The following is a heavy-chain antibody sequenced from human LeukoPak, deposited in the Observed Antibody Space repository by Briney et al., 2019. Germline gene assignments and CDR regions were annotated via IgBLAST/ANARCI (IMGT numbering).Heavy chain of an antibody. CDR3: AKDLQYSYGYSYYYYGMDV. D-gene: IGHD5-18*01. J-gene: IGHJ6*02. CDR1: GFTFSSYG. Sequence: GGSLRLSCAASGFTFSSYGMHWVRQAPGKGLEWVAVISYDGSNKHYADSVKGRFTISRDNSKNTLYLQMNSLRAEDTAVYYCAKDLQYSYGYSYYYYGMDVWGQGTTVTVSS. V-gene: IGHV3-30*18. CDR2: ISYDGSNK.